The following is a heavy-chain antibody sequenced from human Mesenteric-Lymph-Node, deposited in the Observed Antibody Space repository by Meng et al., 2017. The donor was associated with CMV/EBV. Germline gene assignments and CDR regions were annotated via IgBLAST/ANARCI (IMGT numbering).Heavy chain of an antibody. Sequence: QEQLGQSGAEVKKPGASVKVSCKASGYTFTSFDINWVRQATGQGPEWMGWMNPNGGNTGYAQKFQGRVTLTRDISISTACMELSSLRSEDTAVYYCARGPSYSSGFPDCWGQGTLVTVSS. CDR3: ARGPSYSSGFPDC. CDR1: GYTFTSFD. V-gene: IGHV1-8*02. J-gene: IGHJ4*02. D-gene: IGHD6-19*01. CDR2: MNPNGGNT.